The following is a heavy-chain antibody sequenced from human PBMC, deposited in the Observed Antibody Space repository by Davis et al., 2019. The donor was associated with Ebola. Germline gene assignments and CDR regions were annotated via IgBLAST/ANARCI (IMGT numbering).Heavy chain of an antibody. CDR2: MNPNSGNT. V-gene: IGHV1-8*01. CDR3: ARALPIYFDWLVRRNYYYGMDV. Sequence: ASVKVSCKASGYTFTNYDINWVRQPTGQGLEWMGWMNPNSGNTGYAQKFQGRVTMTRNTSISTAYMELSSLRSEDTAVYYCARALPIYFDWLVRRNYYYGMDVWGQGTTVTVSS. J-gene: IGHJ6*02. D-gene: IGHD3-9*01. CDR1: GYTFTNYD.